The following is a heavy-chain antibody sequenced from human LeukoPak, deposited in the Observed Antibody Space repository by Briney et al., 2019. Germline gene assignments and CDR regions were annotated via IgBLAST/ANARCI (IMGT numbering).Heavy chain of an antibody. J-gene: IGHJ6*02. CDR3: ARGKMVTRGMDV. CDR2: IIPILGIA. V-gene: IGHV1-69*02. D-gene: IGHD4-23*01. Sequence: SVKVSCKASGGTLSSYTISWVRQAPGQGLEWMGRIIPILGIANYAQKFQGRVTITADKSTSTAYMELSSLRSEDTAVYYCARGKMVTRGMDVWGQGTTVTVPS. CDR1: GGTLSSYT.